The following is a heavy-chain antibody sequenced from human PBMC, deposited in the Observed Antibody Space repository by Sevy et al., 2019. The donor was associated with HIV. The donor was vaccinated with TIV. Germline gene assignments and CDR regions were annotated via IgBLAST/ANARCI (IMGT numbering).Heavy chain of an antibody. CDR3: ARGSGGRDPIAAAGIVVY. D-gene: IGHD6-13*01. J-gene: IGHJ4*02. CDR2: INHSGST. CDR1: GGSFSGYY. Sequence: SETLSLTCAVYGGSFSGYYWSWIRQPPGKGLEWIGEINHSGSTNYNPSLKSRVTISVDTSKNQFSLKLSSVTAADTAVYYCARGSGGRDPIAAAGIVVYWGQGTLVTVSS. V-gene: IGHV4-34*01.